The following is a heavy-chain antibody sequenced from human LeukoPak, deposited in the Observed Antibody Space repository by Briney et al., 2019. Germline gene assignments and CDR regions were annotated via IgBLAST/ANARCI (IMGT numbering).Heavy chain of an antibody. CDR2: ISWDGGST. D-gene: IGHD6-13*01. CDR1: GFTFDDYT. J-gene: IGHJ4*02. Sequence: PGGSLRLSCAASGFTFDDYTMHWVRQAPGKGLEWVSLISWDGGSTYYADSVKGRFTISRDNSKNSLYLQMNSLRTEDTALYHCAKDSTSSSWYYFDYRGQGTLVTVSS. CDR3: AKDSTSSSWYYFDY. V-gene: IGHV3-43*01.